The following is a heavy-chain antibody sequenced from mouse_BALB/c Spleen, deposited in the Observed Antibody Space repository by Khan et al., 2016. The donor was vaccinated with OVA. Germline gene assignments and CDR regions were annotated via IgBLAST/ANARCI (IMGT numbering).Heavy chain of an antibody. D-gene: IGHD3-1*01. CDR2: IRYDGNT. CDR1: GYSITNGYF. J-gene: IGHJ3*01. Sequence: QLEESGPGLVKPSQSLSLTCSVTGYSITNGYFWNWIRQFPGNNLEWMGYIRYDGNTNYNPSLKNRISITRDTSKNQFFLNLNSVTPEDTATDYCARGGSSGPAWFTYWGQGTLVTVSA. V-gene: IGHV3-6*02. CDR3: ARGGSSGPAWFTY.